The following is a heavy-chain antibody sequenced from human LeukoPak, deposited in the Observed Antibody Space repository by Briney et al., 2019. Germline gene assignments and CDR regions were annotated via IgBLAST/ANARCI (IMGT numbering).Heavy chain of an antibody. Sequence: SETLSLTCTVSGGSISSSSYYWGWIRQPPGKGLEWIGSIYYSGSTYYNPSLKSRVTISVDTSKNQFSLKLSSVTAADTAVYYCARESWGRSCDYWGQGTLVTVSS. V-gene: IGHV4-39*07. CDR1: GGSISSSSYY. CDR3: ARESWGRSCDY. D-gene: IGHD3-16*01. J-gene: IGHJ4*02. CDR2: IYYSGST.